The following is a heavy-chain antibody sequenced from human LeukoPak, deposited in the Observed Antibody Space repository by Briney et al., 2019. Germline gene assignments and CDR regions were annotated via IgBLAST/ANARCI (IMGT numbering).Heavy chain of an antibody. Sequence: SETLSLTCTVSGGSISSGGYYWSWIRQHPGKGLKWIGYIYYSGSTYYNPSLKSRVTISVDTSKNQFSLKLSSVTAADTAVYYCARAYCSSTSCYTGWGGDAFDIWGQGTMVTVSS. CDR3: ARAYCSSTSCYTGWGGDAFDI. CDR2: IYYSGST. J-gene: IGHJ3*02. V-gene: IGHV4-31*03. D-gene: IGHD2-2*02. CDR1: GGSISSGGYY.